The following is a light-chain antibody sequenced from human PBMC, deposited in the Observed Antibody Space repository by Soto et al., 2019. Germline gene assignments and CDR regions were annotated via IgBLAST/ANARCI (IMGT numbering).Light chain of an antibody. CDR1: SSDVGSYNL. CDR2: EAS. J-gene: IGLJ2*01. V-gene: IGLV2-23*01. CDR3: CSYAGSGSDVV. Sequence: QSALTQPASVSGSPGQAITISCTGTSSDVGSYNLVSWYQQHPGKAPKLMIYEASKRASGVSNRFSGSKSGNTASLTISGLQAEDEADYYCCSYAGSGSDVVFGGGTKLTVL.